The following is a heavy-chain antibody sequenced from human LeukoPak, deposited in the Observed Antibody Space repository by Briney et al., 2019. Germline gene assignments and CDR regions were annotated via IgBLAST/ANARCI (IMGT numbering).Heavy chain of an antibody. Sequence: GGSLRLSCAASGFTFDDYGMSWVRQAPGKGLEWVSGINWNGGSTGYADSVKGRFTISRDNAKNSLYLQMNSLRAEDTALYYCARLGDDCSSTSCYRMIDYWGQGTLVTVSS. V-gene: IGHV3-20*04. CDR1: GFTFDDYG. D-gene: IGHD2-2*01. CDR3: ARLGDDCSSTSCYRMIDY. CDR2: INWNGGST. J-gene: IGHJ4*02.